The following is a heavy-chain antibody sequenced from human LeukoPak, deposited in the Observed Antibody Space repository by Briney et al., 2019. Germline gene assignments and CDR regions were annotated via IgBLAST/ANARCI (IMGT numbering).Heavy chain of an antibody. CDR2: IYYSGST. CDR3: ARSNSGSYWYYFYY. Sequence: SETLSLTCTVSGGSISSYYWSWIRQPPGKGLEGMGYIYYSGSTNYNPSLKSRITISGGPTNNQFSLKPSSVTAAGTGVYYCARSNSGSYWYYFYYWGQGTLVTVSS. CDR1: GGSISSYY. J-gene: IGHJ4*02. D-gene: IGHD1-26*01. V-gene: IGHV4-59*01.